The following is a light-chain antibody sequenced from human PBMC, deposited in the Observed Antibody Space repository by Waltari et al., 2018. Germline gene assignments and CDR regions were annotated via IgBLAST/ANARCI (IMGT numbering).Light chain of an antibody. V-gene: IGKV2-30*01. CDR3: MQGTHWPWT. CDR2: KVS. J-gene: IGKJ1*01. Sequence: DVVMTQSPLSLPVTLGQPASITFRSSQSLVSSDGNTYFYWFQQRPGQSPRRLLYKVSNRDSGVPDRFSGSGSGTDFTLRISRVEAEDVGVYYCMQGTHWPWTFGQGTKVEIK. CDR1: QSLVSSDGNTY.